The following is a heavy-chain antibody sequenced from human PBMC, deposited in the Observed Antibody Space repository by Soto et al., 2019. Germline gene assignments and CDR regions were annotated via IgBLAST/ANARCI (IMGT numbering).Heavy chain of an antibody. J-gene: IGHJ4*02. V-gene: IGHV3-30-3*01. CDR3: ARDRYSSGWYASFDY. CDR2: ISYDGSNK. CDR1: GFTFSSYA. Sequence: GGSLRLSCAAPGFTFSSYAMHWVRQAPGKGLEWVAVISYDGSNKYYADSVKGRFTISRDNSKNTLYLQMNSLRAEDTAVYYCARDRYSSGWYASFDYWGQGTLVTVSS. D-gene: IGHD6-19*01.